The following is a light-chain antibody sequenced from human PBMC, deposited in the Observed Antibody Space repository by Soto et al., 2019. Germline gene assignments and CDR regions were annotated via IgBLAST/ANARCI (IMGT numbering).Light chain of an antibody. CDR3: HQYDSSPFT. V-gene: IGKV3-20*01. CDR1: QSVSSSY. J-gene: IGKJ5*01. CDR2: GAS. Sequence: EIVLTQSPGTLSLSPGERATLSCRASQSVSSSYLAWYQQKPGQAPWFLIYGASRRASGVPDRFSGSGSGTDFTLTISGLEPEDFAVYYWHQYDSSPFTFGQGTRLDI.